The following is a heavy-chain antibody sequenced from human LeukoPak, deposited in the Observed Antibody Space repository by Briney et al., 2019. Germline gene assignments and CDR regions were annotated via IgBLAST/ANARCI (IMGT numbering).Heavy chain of an antibody. CDR1: GFTFSAYG. J-gene: IGHJ4*02. D-gene: IGHD2-21*01. CDR2: VRYDGRDK. Sequence: GGSLRLSCEVSGFTFSAYGIHWVRQSPGKGLVWVAFVRYDGRDKFYADSVKGRFIVSKDNSRTTLQLQMNSLRSEDTAVYFCARGGARDIWYFAYWGQGIRVTVSS. V-gene: IGHV3-30*02. CDR3: ARGGARDIWYFAY.